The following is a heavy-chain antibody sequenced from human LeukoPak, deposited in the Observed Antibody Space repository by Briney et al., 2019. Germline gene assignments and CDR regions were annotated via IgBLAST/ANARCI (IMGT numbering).Heavy chain of an antibody. CDR2: ISAYNGNT. V-gene: IGHV1-18*01. Sequence: ASVKVSRKASGYTFTSYGISWVRQAPGQGLEWMGWISAYNGNTNYAQKLQGRVTMTTDTSTSTAYMELRSLRSDDTAVYYCARDLNSSSWYFAFDIWGQGTMVTVSS. CDR3: ARDLNSSSWYFAFDI. J-gene: IGHJ3*02. D-gene: IGHD6-13*01. CDR1: GYTFTSYG.